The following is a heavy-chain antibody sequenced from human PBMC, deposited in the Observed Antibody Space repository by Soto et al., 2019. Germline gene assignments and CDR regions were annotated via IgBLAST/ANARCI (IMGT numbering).Heavy chain of an antibody. Sequence: EVQLVESGGGLVKPGGSLRLSCAASGFTFSSYSMNLVRQAPGKGLEWVSSISSSSSYIYYADSVKGRFTISRDNAKNSLYLQMNSLRAEDTAVYYCARDRMDMVRGVNDYWGQGTLVTVSS. CDR1: GFTFSSYS. CDR2: ISSSSSYI. D-gene: IGHD3-10*01. V-gene: IGHV3-21*01. CDR3: ARDRMDMVRGVNDY. J-gene: IGHJ4*02.